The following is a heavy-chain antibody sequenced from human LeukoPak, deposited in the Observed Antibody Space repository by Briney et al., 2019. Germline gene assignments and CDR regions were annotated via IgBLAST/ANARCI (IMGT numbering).Heavy chain of an antibody. Sequence: GGSLRLSCAASGFTFSDYYMSWIRQAPGKGLEWVSYISSSGSTIYYADSVKGRFTISRDNAKNSLYLQMNSLRAEDTAVYYCARDGVLRYSIPRDYYYGMDVWGQGTTVTVSS. CDR3: ARDGVLRYSIPRDYYYGMDV. CDR1: GFTFSDYY. CDR2: ISSSGSTI. V-gene: IGHV3-11*01. J-gene: IGHJ6*02. D-gene: IGHD3-9*01.